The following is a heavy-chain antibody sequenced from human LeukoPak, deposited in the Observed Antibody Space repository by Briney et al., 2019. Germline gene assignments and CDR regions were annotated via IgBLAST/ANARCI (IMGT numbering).Heavy chain of an antibody. CDR3: AKVKSYYDSSPGS. CDR2: ISGSGGST. CDR1: GFTFSSYA. D-gene: IGHD3-22*01. J-gene: IGHJ5*02. Sequence: GGSLRLSCAASGFTFSSYAMSWVRQAPGKGLEWVSAISGSGGSTYYADSVKGRFTISRDNSKNTVYLQMNSLRAEDTAVYYCAKVKSYYDSSPGSWGQGTLVTVSS. V-gene: IGHV3-23*01.